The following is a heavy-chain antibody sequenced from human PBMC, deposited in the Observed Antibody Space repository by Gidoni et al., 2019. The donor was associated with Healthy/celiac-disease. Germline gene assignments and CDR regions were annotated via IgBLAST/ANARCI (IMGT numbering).Heavy chain of an antibody. D-gene: IGHD2-15*01. Sequence: EVQLVESGGGLVQPGGSLRLSCAASGFTFSSYAMSWVRQAPGKGLGWFSAISGSGGSPYYADSVKGRFTISRNNSKNTLYLQRNSLRAEDTAVYYLAKELHEGGGDYWGQGTLVTVSS. V-gene: IGHV3-23*04. CDR2: ISGSGGSP. CDR1: GFTFSSYA. CDR3: AKELHEGGGDY. J-gene: IGHJ4*02.